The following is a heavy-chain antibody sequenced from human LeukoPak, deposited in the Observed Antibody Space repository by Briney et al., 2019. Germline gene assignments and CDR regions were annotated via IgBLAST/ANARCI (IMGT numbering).Heavy chain of an antibody. CDR2: ISYDGSNK. Sequence: GGSLRLSCAASGFTFSSYGMHWVRQAPGKGLEWVAVISYDGSNKYYADSVKGRLTISRDNSKNTLYLQMNSLRAEDTAVYYCARGRYDFWSGYYSVYFDYWGQGTLVTVSS. V-gene: IGHV3-30*03. CDR3: ARGRYDFWSGYYSVYFDY. J-gene: IGHJ4*02. CDR1: GFTFSSYG. D-gene: IGHD3-3*01.